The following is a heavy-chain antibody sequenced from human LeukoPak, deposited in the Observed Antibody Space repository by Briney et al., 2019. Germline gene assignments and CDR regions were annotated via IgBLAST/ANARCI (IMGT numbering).Heavy chain of an antibody. CDR1: GFSLSTSGMR. J-gene: IGHJ4*02. D-gene: IGHD5-12*01. V-gene: IGHV2-70*04. Sequence: SGPTLANPTQTLTLTCTFSGFSLSTSGMRVSWIRQPPGKALEWLARIVWDDDKFYITSLKTRLTISKDTSKTQVVLTMAIMDPVDTATYYCARSRGYSGYDYAKFYFDYWGQGTLVTVSS. CDR2: IVWDDDK. CDR3: ARSRGYSGYDYAKFYFDY.